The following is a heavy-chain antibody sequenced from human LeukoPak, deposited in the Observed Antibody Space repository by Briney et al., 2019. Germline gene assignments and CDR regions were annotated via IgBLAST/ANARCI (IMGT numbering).Heavy chain of an antibody. CDR3: ARGGQRYGSGSYYNT. J-gene: IGHJ5*02. CDR1: GFTFSSYA. V-gene: IGHV3-23*01. D-gene: IGHD3-10*01. Sequence: GGSLRLSCAASGFTFSSYAMSWVRQAPGKGLEWVSAISGSGGSTYYADSVKGRFTISRDNAKNTLYLQMNSLRAEDTAVYYCARGGQRYGSGSYYNTWGQGTLVTVSS. CDR2: ISGSGGST.